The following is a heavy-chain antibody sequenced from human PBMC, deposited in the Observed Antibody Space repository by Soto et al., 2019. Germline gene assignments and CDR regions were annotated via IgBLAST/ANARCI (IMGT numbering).Heavy chain of an antibody. Sequence: QVQLQESGPGLVKPSETLSLTCTVSGGSISSYYWSWIRQPPGKGLEWMGYSYYSGSTNYNPSLNSRVTISVDTSKNQFSLKLSSVTAADTAVYYCARVTAVHHLYAGDYYLYFDLWGRGTLVTVSS. D-gene: IGHD2-21*01. CDR1: GGSISSYY. J-gene: IGHJ2*01. V-gene: IGHV4-59*01. CDR2: SYYSGST. CDR3: ARVTAVHHLYAGDYYLYFDL.